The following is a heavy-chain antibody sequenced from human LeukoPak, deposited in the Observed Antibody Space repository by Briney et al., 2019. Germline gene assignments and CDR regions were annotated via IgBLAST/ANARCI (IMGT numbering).Heavy chain of an antibody. V-gene: IGHV3-7*01. CDR3: ARDWIAVGATSDY. D-gene: IGHD1-26*01. J-gene: IGHJ4*02. CDR2: IKQDGSEK. Sequence: GGSLRLSCAASGFTFSSYAMHWVRQAPGKGLEWVANIKQDGSEKYYVDSVKGRFTISRDNAKNSLYLQMNSLRAEDTAVYYCARDWIAVGATSDYWGQGTLVTVSS. CDR1: GFTFSSYA.